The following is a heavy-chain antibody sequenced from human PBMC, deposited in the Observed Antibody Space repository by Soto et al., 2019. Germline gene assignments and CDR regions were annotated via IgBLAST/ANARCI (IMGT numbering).Heavy chain of an antibody. CDR3: AKNSAGYSSSWQLTIAY. V-gene: IGHV3-23*01. D-gene: IGHD6-13*01. Sequence: SGGSLRLSYAAPGFTFSSYAMSWVRQAPGKGLEWVSAISGSGGSTYYADSVKGRFTISRDNSKNTLYLQMNSLRAEDTAVYYCAKNSAGYSSSWQLTIAYWGQGTLVTVSS. CDR2: ISGSGGST. J-gene: IGHJ4*02. CDR1: GFTFSSYA.